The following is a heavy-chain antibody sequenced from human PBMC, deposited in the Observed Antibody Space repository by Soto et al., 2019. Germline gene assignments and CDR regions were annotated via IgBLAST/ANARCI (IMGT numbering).Heavy chain of an antibody. V-gene: IGHV1-69*08. Sequence: QVQLVQSGAEVKKPGSSVKVSCKASGGTFSSYTISWVRQAPGQGLEWMGRIIPILGIANYAQKFQGRVTITADKSTSTAYMELSSLRSEDTAVYYCARDLRGGWLVRGGWFEPWGQGTLVTVSS. D-gene: IGHD6-19*01. J-gene: IGHJ5*02. CDR2: IIPILGIA. CDR3: ARDLRGGWLVRGGWFEP. CDR1: GGTFSSYT.